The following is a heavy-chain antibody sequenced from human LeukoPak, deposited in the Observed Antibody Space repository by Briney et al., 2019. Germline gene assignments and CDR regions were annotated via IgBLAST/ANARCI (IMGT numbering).Heavy chain of an antibody. CDR1: GGSVSRGSYY. D-gene: IGHD5-24*01. CDR3: ARDLHGHNSFDY. Sequence: PSETLSLTCTVSGGSVSRGSYYWSWIRQPPGKGLEWIGYIYYSGSTNYNPSLKSRVTISVDTSKNQFSLKLSSVTAADTAVYYCARDLHGHNSFDYWGQGTLVTVSS. CDR2: IYYSGST. J-gene: IGHJ4*02. V-gene: IGHV4-61*01.